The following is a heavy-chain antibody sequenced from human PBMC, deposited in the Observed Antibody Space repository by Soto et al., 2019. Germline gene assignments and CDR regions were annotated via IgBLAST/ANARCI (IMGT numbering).Heavy chain of an antibody. V-gene: IGHV4-39*01. CDR1: GGSISSSSYY. J-gene: IGHJ4*02. D-gene: IGHD2-15*01. Sequence: SETLSLTCTVSGGSISSSSYYWGWIRQPPGKGLEWIGSIYYSGSTYYNPSLKSRVTISVDTSKNQFSLKLSSVTAADTAVYYCASPDCSGGSCYSADPYYFDYWGQGTLVTVSS. CDR2: IYYSGST. CDR3: ASPDCSGGSCYSADPYYFDY.